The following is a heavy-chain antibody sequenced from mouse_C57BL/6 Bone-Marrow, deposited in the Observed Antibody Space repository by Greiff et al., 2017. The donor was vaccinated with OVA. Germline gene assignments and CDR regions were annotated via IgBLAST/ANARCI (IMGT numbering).Heavy chain of an antibody. CDR1: GYSITSGYY. J-gene: IGHJ4*01. CDR3: AREGTVVDSYAMDY. Sequence: EVQLQESGPGLVKPSQSLSLTCSVTGYSITSGYYWYWIRQFPGNQLEWMGYISYDGSNNYNPSLNNRISITRDTSKNQFFLKLNSVTTEDTATYYCAREGTVVDSYAMDYWGQGTSVTVSS. D-gene: IGHD1-1*01. CDR2: ISYDGSN. V-gene: IGHV3-6*01.